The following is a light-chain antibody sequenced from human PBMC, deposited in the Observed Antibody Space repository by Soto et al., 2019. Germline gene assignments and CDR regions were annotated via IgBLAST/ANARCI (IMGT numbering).Light chain of an antibody. CDR1: TGAVTSGHY. J-gene: IGLJ1*01. V-gene: IGLV7-46*01. Sequence: QAVVTQEPSLTVSPGGTVTLTCGYSTGAVTSGHYPYWFQQKPGQAPKTLIYDTSNKPSWTPARFSGSLLGGKAALTLSGAQPEDEAEYYCLLSYNGPYVFGAGTKLTVL. CDR2: DTS. CDR3: LLSYNGPYV.